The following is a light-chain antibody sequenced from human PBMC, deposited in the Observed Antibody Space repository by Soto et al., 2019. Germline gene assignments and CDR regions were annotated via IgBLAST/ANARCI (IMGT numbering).Light chain of an antibody. CDR3: QHYNSYSEA. CDR1: QSIRSW. CDR2: DAS. V-gene: IGKV1-5*01. Sequence: DIQMTQSPSTLSASVGDRVTITCRASQSIRSWLAWYQQKPGKAPKLLIYDASSLQSGVPSRFSGSESGTEFTLTISSLQPDDFATYYCQHYNSYSEAFGQGTKVELK. J-gene: IGKJ1*01.